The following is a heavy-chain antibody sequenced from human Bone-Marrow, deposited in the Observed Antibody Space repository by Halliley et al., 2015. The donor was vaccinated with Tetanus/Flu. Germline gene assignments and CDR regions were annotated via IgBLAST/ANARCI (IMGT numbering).Heavy chain of an antibody. D-gene: IGHD5-18*01. CDR3: ARDKEGYSQGYGRVSSCYRGMDV. J-gene: IGHJ6*02. Sequence: GLVKPSETLSLTCTVSGGSISTYYWSWIRQPPGKGLEWIGYIYYSGTSNYNPSLKSRITISLDTSKNQFSLNLRSVTAADTAVYYCARDKEGYSQGYGRVSSCYRGMDVWGQGATVTVS. CDR2: IYYSGTS. CDR1: GGSISTYY. V-gene: IGHV4-59*01.